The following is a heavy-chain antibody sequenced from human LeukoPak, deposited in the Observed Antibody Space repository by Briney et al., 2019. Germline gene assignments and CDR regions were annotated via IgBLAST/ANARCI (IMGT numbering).Heavy chain of an antibody. D-gene: IGHD6-19*01. CDR3: ARDPPFRSGWSQNLFDH. CDR2: ISYDGGNI. J-gene: IGHJ4*02. CDR1: GFSFGDFA. V-gene: IGHV3-30*04. Sequence: PGGSLRLSCAPSGFSFGDFAMHWVRQAPGKGLEWVALISYDGGNIHYADSVRGRFTIFRDNSKNMLFLHMNSLRPEDTAVYYCARDPPFRSGWSQNLFDHWGQGTLVTVSS.